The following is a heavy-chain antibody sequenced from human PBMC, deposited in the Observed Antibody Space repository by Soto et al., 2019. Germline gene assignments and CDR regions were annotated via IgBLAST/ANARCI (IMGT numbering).Heavy chain of an antibody. CDR2: INPNLGGA. V-gene: IGHV1-2*02. Sequence: GASVKVSCKASGYTFTGYYMHWVRQAPGQGLEWMGRINPNLGGANYAQKFQGRVTITADTSTSTAYMELSSLRSEDTAVYYCAPDHYCSSTSCPFDPWGQGTLVTVSS. D-gene: IGHD2-2*01. CDR3: APDHYCSSTSCPFDP. CDR1: GYTFTGYY. J-gene: IGHJ5*02.